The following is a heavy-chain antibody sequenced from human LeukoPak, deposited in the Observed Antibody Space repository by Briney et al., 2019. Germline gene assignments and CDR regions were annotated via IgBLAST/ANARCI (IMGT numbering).Heavy chain of an antibody. D-gene: IGHD7-27*01. CDR3: ARVMKELGIPYYGMDV. CDR2: IWYDGSNK. Sequence: GRSLRLSCAASGFTFSSYGMHWVRQAPGKGLEWVAVIWYDGSNKYYADSVKGRFTISRDNSKNTLYLQMNSLRAEDTAVYYCARVMKELGIPYYGMDVWGQGTTVTVSS. J-gene: IGHJ6*02. CDR1: GFTFSSYG. V-gene: IGHV3-33*01.